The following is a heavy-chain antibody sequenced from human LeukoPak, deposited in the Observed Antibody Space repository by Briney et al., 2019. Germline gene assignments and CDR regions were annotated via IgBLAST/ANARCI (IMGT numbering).Heavy chain of an antibody. CDR3: ASEEYYYDSSGYPKSRDY. J-gene: IGHJ4*02. V-gene: IGHV3-7*03. D-gene: IGHD3-22*01. CDR1: GFTFSRYW. Sequence: GGSLRLSCTASGFTFSRYWMSWVRQAPGKGLEWLANIKEDGSQTKYVGSVRGRFTISRDNDTNSLYLQMNSLRPEDTAVYYCASEEYYYDSSGYPKSRDYWGQGTLVTVSS. CDR2: IKEDGSQT.